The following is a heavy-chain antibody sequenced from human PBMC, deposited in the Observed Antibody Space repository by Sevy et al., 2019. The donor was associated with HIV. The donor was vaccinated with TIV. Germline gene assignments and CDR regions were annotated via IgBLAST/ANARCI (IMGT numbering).Heavy chain of an antibody. CDR2: ISGSGGST. J-gene: IGHJ3*02. D-gene: IGHD3-22*01. Sequence: GGYLRLSCAASGFNFGSYAMSWVRQAPGKGLEWVSAISGSGGSTYYADSVKGRFTISRDNSKNTLDLQMNSLRAEDTAIYYCAKDHHYTNRGYYYGMRPSEGAFDIWGQGTMVTVSS. CDR1: GFNFGSYA. V-gene: IGHV3-23*01. CDR3: AKDHHYTNRGYYYGMRPSEGAFDI.